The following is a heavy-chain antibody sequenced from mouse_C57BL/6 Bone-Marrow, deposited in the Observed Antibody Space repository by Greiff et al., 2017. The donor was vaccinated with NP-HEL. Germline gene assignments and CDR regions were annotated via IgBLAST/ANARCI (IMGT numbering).Heavy chain of an antibody. V-gene: IGHV3-5*01. CDR2: IYYSGTI. Sequence: EVKLQESGPGLVKPSQPVFLTCTVTGISITTGNYRWSWIRQFPGNKLEWIGYIYYSGTITYNPSLTSRTTITRDTPKNQFFLEMNSLTAEDTATYYCARESSYWYFDVWGTGTTVTVSS. J-gene: IGHJ1*03. CDR1: GISITTGNYR. CDR3: ARESSYWYFDV. D-gene: IGHD6-1*01.